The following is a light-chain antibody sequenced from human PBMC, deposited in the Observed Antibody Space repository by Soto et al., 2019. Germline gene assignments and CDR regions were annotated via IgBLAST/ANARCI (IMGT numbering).Light chain of an antibody. V-gene: IGKV3-20*01. J-gene: IGKJ3*01. CDR3: QHYGTSPCT. CDR1: QSIASSY. CDR2: GTS. Sequence: EIVLTQSPGTLSLSPGERATLSCRASQSIASSYLAWYQQRPGQAPRLLVSGTSSRATGIPDRFNGSGSGTDFTLTIARLEPEDFAVYYCQHYGTSPCTFGPGTKVHIK.